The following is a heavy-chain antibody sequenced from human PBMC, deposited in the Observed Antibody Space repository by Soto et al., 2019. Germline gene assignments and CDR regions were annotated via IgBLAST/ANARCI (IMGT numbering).Heavy chain of an antibody. J-gene: IGHJ3*02. CDR1: GGSISSYY. CDR2: IYYSGST. D-gene: IGHD5-18*01. V-gene: IGHV4-59*01. CDR3: ARLQGYSPPLAAFDI. Sequence: SETLSLTCTVSGGSISSYYWSWIRQPPGKGLEWIGYIYYSGSTNYNPSLKSRVTISVDTSKNQFSLKLSSVTAADTAVYYCARLQGYSPPLAAFDIWGQGTMVTVSS.